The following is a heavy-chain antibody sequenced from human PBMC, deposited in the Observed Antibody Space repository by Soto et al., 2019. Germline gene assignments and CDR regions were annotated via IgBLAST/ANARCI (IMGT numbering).Heavy chain of an antibody. CDR1: GYTFTSYG. J-gene: IGHJ4*02. Sequence: QVQLVQSGAEVKKPGASVKVSCKASGYTFTSYGISWVRQAPGQGFEWMGWISAYNGNTNYAQKLQGRVTMTTDTSTSTVYMELRSLRSDDTAVYYCARDGTTTYYDILTGYYCFDYWGQGTLVTVSS. D-gene: IGHD3-9*01. CDR2: ISAYNGNT. CDR3: ARDGTTTYYDILTGYYCFDY. V-gene: IGHV1-18*01.